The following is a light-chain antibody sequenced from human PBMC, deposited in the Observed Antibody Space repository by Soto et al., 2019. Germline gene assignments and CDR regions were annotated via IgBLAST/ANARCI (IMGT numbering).Light chain of an antibody. CDR2: YVS. CDR1: SSDVGDYDY. J-gene: IGLJ1*01. CDR3: CSYAGSYTYV. Sequence: QSALTQPRSVSGSPGQSVTISCTGTSSDVGDYDYVSWYQQHPGKAPKLMIYYVSKRPSGVPDRFSGSKSGNTASLTISGLQAEDEADYYCCSYAGSYTYVFGTGTKVTVL. V-gene: IGLV2-11*01.